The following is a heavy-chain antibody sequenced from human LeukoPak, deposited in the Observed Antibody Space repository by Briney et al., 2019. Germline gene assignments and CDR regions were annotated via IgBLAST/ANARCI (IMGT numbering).Heavy chain of an antibody. CDR1: GFTFNTYN. CDR2: ITSSSSYI. D-gene: IGHD4/OR15-4a*01. J-gene: IGHJ6*03. V-gene: IGHV3-21*01. CDR3: ARGGAYYYYMDV. Sequence: PGGSLRLSCVASGFTFNTYNMNWVRQAPGKGPEWVSSITSSSSYIYYADSVKGRFTISRDNAKNSLYLQMNSLRAEDTADYCARGGAYYYYMDVWGKGTTVTVSS.